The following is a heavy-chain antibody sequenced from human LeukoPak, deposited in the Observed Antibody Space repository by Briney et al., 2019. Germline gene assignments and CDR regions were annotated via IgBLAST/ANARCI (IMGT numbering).Heavy chain of an antibody. J-gene: IGHJ4*02. V-gene: IGHV3-48*04. D-gene: IGHD2-21*01. Sequence: PGGSLRLSCAASGFTFSSYSMNWVRQAPGKGLEWVSYISSSSSTIYYADSVKGRFTISRDNAKNSLYLQMDSLRAEDTAVYYCARWACGGPYYFDYWGQGTLVTVSS. CDR3: ARWACGGPYYFDY. CDR2: ISSSSSTI. CDR1: GFTFSSYS.